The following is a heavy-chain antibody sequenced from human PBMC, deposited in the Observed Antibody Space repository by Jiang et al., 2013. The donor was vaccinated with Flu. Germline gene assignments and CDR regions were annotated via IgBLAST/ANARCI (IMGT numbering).Heavy chain of an antibody. CDR1: GYTFTAYA. CDR3: ARANPATVTSNYYYGMDV. CDR2: INAGNGNT. V-gene: IGHV1-3*01. J-gene: IGHJ6*02. D-gene: IGHD4-17*01. Sequence: SGAEVKKPGASVKVSCKASGYTFTAYAMHWVRQAPGQSLEWMGWINAGNGNTKYSQKFQGRVTITRDTSASTAYMELSSLRSEDTAVYYCARANPATVTSNYYYGMDVWGQGTTVTVSS.